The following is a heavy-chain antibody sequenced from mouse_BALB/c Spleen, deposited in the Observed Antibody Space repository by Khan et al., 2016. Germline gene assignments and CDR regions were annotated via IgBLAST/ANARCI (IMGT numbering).Heavy chain of an antibody. Sequence: QVQLQQSGAELAKPGASVKMSCKASGYTFTSYWMHWVKQRPGQGLEWIGYINPSTGYTEYNQQFKDKATLTAAKSSSTAYMQLSSLTSEDSAVYYCARMGYYAYWGQGTLVTVSA. CDR2: INPSTGYT. CDR1: GYTFTSYW. J-gene: IGHJ3*01. V-gene: IGHV1-7*01. D-gene: IGHD3-1*01. CDR3: ARMGYYAY.